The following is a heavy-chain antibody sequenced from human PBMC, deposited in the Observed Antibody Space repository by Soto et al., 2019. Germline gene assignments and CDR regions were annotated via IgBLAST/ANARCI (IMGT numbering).Heavy chain of an antibody. D-gene: IGHD3-22*01. CDR2: IIPMYGTT. J-gene: IGHJ5*02. V-gene: IGHV1-69*06. CDR3: ARDQTNYYDSSGYYSWFDP. Sequence: SVKVSCKASGGTFGSYAISWVRQAPGQGLEWMGGIIPMYGTTNYAQKFQGRVTMVADKSTSTVYMDLGSLRTDDTAVYYCARDQTNYYDSSGYYSWFDPWGQGTLVTVSS. CDR1: GGTFGSYA.